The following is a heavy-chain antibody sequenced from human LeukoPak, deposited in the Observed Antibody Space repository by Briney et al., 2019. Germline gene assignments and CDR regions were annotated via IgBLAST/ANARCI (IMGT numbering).Heavy chain of an antibody. D-gene: IGHD3-22*01. CDR2: ISGSGGST. CDR3: AKGARYYDSSGEIDY. J-gene: IGHJ4*02. V-gene: IGHV3-23*01. CDR1: GFTFSSYA. Sequence: GGSLRLSCAASGFTFSSYAMSWVRQAPGKGLEWVSAISGSGGSTYYADSVKGRFTISKDNSKNTLYLQMNSLRAEDTAVYYCAKGARYYDSSGEIDYWGQGTLVTVSS.